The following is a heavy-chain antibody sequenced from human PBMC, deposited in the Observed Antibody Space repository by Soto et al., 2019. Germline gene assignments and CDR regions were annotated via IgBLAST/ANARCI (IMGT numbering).Heavy chain of an antibody. D-gene: IGHD2-21*01. V-gene: IGHV3-30*18. CDR2: ISYDGSNK. Sequence: GGSLRLSCAASGFTCSSYGMHWVRQAPGKGLEWVAVISYDGSNKYYADSVKGRFTISRDNSKNTLYLQMNSPRAEDTAVYYCAKDYSRRDPYYGMDVWGQGTTVTVSS. CDR1: GFTCSSYG. CDR3: AKDYSRRDPYYGMDV. J-gene: IGHJ6*02.